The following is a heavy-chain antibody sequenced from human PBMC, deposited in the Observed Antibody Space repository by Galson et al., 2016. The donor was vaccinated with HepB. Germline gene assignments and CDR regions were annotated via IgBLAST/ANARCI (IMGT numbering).Heavy chain of an antibody. J-gene: IGHJ4*02. V-gene: IGHV3-74*01. CDR1: GFTFRNHQ. CDR2: IEGDGTRP. Sequence: SLRLSCAVSGFTFRNHQMHWVRQVSGKGLVWVSRIEGDGTRPIYADSVKGRFTISRDNAENTLYLQMNSLRAEDTAVYYCARDLSGPDFWGQGTLVFVSS. CDR3: ARDLSGPDF.